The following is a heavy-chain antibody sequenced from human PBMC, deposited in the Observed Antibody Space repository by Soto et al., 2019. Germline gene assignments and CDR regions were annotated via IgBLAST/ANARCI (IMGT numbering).Heavy chain of an antibody. CDR3: ARNSGFLEWYNWFDP. V-gene: IGHV1-3*01. CDR1: GYSFTTYA. Sequence: ASVKVSCKASGYSFTTYAMHWVRQAPGQRPEWMGWINAGNGKTKYSQKSQGRVTITKDTSASTAYMELSSLRSEDTAVYYCARNSGFLEWYNWFDPWGQGTLVTVSS. CDR2: INAGNGKT. D-gene: IGHD3-3*01. J-gene: IGHJ5*02.